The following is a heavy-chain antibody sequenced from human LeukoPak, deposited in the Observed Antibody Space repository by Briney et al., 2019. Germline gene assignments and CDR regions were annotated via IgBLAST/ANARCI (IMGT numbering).Heavy chain of an antibody. J-gene: IGHJ5*02. CDR2: INPNSGGT. Sequence: GASVKVSCKASGYTFTGYYMHWVRQAPGQGLEWMGWINPNSGGTNYAQKFQGWVTMTRDTSISTAYMELSRLRSDDTAVYYCARGQRGITGTKGGWFDPWGQGTLVTVSS. CDR1: GYTFTGYY. CDR3: ARGQRGITGTKGGWFDP. V-gene: IGHV1-2*04. D-gene: IGHD1-20*01.